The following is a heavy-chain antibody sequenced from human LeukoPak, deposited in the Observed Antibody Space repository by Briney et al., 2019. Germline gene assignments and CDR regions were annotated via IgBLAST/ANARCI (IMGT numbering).Heavy chain of an antibody. CDR2: IWPGGSDT. V-gene: IGHV5-51*01. CDR1: GYSFTTHW. CDR3: ARPVTGVSPSGVIDF. D-gene: IGHD3-10*01. J-gene: IGHJ4*02. Sequence: GESLKISCKGSGYSFTTHWIGWVRQKPGKGLEWMGIIWPGGSDTRYSPSFQGQVTISADKSITTAYLQWSSLKASDTAMYYCARPVTGVSPSGVIDFWGQGTQVTVSS.